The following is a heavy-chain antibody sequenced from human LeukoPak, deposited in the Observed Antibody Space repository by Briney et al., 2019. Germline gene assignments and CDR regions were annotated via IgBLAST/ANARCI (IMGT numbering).Heavy chain of an antibody. Sequence: GGSLRLSCAASGSTVSSNYMSWVRQAPGKGLEWVTVIYSGGSTYYADSVKGRFTISRDNSKNTLYPQINSLRAEDTAVYYCARGSTYYDSSGQVPFDYWGQGTLVTVSS. CDR2: IYSGGST. V-gene: IGHV3-53*01. CDR3: ARGSTYYDSSGQVPFDY. J-gene: IGHJ4*02. CDR1: GSTVSSNY. D-gene: IGHD3-22*01.